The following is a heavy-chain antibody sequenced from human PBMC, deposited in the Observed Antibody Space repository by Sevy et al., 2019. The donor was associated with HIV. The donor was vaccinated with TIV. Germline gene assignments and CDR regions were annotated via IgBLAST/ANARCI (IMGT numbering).Heavy chain of an antibody. J-gene: IGHJ2*01. Sequence: ASVKVSCKASGYTFDSHDINWIRQAPGQGREWMGWMNPNSGNTGYAQRFQGRVTMTRTTSTSTAYMELSGLRSEDTALYYCARCLSYSYAKRGDWVNWHLDVWGRGTLVTVSS. CDR3: ARCLSYSYAKRGDWVNWHLDV. V-gene: IGHV1-8*01. CDR1: GYTFDSHD. D-gene: IGHD2-21*01. CDR2: MNPNSGNT.